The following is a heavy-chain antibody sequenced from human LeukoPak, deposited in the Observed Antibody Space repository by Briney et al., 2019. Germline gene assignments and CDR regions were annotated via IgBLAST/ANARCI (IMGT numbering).Heavy chain of an antibody. V-gene: IGHV3-74*01. CDR2: INSDGSST. J-gene: IGHJ4*02. CDR3: AKLGSYSSGWYTLLY. Sequence: PGGSLRLSCAASGFTFSSYWMHWVRQAPGKGLVWVSRINSDGSSTSYADSVKGRFTISRDNAKNTLYLQMNSLRAEDTAVYYCAKLGSYSSGWYTLLYWGQGTLVTVSS. CDR1: GFTFSSYW. D-gene: IGHD6-19*01.